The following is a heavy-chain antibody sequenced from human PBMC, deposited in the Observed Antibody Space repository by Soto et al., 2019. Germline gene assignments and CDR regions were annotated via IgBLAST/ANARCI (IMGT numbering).Heavy chain of an antibody. Sequence: PGESLKISCKGSGYSFTSYWIGWVRQMPGKDLEWMGIIYPGDSDTRYSPSFQGQVTISADKSISTAYLQWSSLKASDTAMYYCAGGGVRGVITRTRDYYGMDAWGQGTTVTVSS. J-gene: IGHJ6*02. D-gene: IGHD3-10*01. CDR3: AGGGVRGVITRTRDYYGMDA. V-gene: IGHV5-51*01. CDR1: GYSFTSYW. CDR2: IYPGDSDT.